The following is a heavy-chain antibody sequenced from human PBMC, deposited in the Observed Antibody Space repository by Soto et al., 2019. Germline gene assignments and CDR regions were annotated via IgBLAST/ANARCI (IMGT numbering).Heavy chain of an antibody. J-gene: IGHJ4*02. D-gene: IGHD3-3*01. CDR3: ARTRMEWALYFDN. CDR1: GFSFSDSG. Sequence: EVQLVESGGGLIQPGGSLRLSCEASGFSFSDSGMNWVRRAPGKRLEWISYISSSSRTIYYSACVEGRFTISRDNVRNSVHLQMNSLRGEDTGVYYCARTRMEWALYFDNWGLGTLVTVSS. CDR2: ISSSSRTI. V-gene: IGHV3-48*01.